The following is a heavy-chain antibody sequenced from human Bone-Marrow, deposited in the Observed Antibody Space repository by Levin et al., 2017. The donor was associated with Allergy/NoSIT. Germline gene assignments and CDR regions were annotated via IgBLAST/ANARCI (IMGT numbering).Heavy chain of an antibody. V-gene: IGHV3-7*01. Sequence: GGSLRLSCAASGFTFDNSFMSWLRQGPGKGLEWVANIKHDGTIKNYVDSVKGRFTISRDNAKNSLFLQMDSLRAEDTAVYFCARGGYSSFDCWGQGTLVTVSS. J-gene: IGHJ4*02. CDR2: IKHDGTIK. D-gene: IGHD3-22*01. CDR3: ARGGYSSFDC. CDR1: GFTFDNSF.